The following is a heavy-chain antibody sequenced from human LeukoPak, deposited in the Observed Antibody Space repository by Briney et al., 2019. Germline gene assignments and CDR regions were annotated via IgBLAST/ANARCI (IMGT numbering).Heavy chain of an antibody. V-gene: IGHV4-59*01. CDR1: APSITSYY. D-gene: IGHD3-22*01. CDR3: ARDLRYDSSGWAFDY. Sequence: SETLSLTCTVSAPSITSYYWSWIRQPPGKGLEWIGYIYYSGSTNYNPSLKSRVTISVDTSKNQFSLKLSSVTAADTAVYYCARDLRYDSSGWAFDYWGQGNLVTVSS. J-gene: IGHJ4*02. CDR2: IYYSGST.